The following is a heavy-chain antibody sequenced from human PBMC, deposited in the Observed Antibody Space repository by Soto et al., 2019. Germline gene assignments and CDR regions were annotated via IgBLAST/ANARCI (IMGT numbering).Heavy chain of an antibody. CDR2: VNFSGST. V-gene: IGHV4-61*01. D-gene: IGHD3-3*01. CDR1: GGSVSSGSYQ. CDR3: ARLQFFDFWSGAAPMDV. Sequence: QVQLQESGPGLVKPSETLSLTCTVSGGSVSSGSYQWSWIRQSPGKGLEWIGYVNFSGSTKYNPSLETRFAIPVATSKSQFPLMLTSVTGADPALWFCARLQFFDFWSGAAPMDVWGQGTTVTVSS. J-gene: IGHJ6*02.